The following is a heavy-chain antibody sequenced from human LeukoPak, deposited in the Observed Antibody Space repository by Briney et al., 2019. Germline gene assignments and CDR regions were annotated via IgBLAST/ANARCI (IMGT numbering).Heavy chain of an antibody. D-gene: IGHD2-15*01. Sequence: SETLSLTCAVSGGSISSGGYSWSWIRQPPGKGLEWIGYIYHGGSTNYNPSLKRRVTISVDRSKNQFSLKLNSVTAADTALYYCARAGDLIVVAMGAFDVWGQGTMVTVSS. CDR2: IYHGGST. CDR1: GGSISSGGYS. CDR3: ARAGDLIVVAMGAFDV. V-gene: IGHV4-30-2*01. J-gene: IGHJ3*01.